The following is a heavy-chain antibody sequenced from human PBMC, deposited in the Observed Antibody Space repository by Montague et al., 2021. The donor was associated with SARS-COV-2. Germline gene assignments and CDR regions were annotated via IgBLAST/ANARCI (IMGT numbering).Heavy chain of an antibody. CDR3: ARDSYSSSWATPYWYFDL. V-gene: IGHV4-34*01. J-gene: IGHJ2*01. CDR2: INHRGST. D-gene: IGHD6-13*01. Sequence: SETLSLTCAVYDGSFSDYSWTWIRQPPGKGLEWIGEINHRGSTNYNPSLKSRVTISVDTSKNQFSLKLSSVTAADTAVYYCARDSYSSSWATPYWYFDLWGRGTLVTVSS. CDR1: DGSFSDYS.